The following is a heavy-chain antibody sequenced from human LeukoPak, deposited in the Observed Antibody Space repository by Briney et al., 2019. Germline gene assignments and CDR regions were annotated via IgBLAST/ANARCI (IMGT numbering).Heavy chain of an antibody. CDR3: ARLGYSYGFHYYYYYMDV. CDR1: GGSFSGYY. Sequence: SETLSLTCAVYGGSFSGYYWSWIRQPPGKGLEWIGEITHSGSTTYNPSLKSRFTISVDTSKNQFSLKLSSVTAADTAVYYCARLGYSYGFHYYYYYMDVWGKGTTVTISS. J-gene: IGHJ6*03. V-gene: IGHV4-34*01. CDR2: ITHSGST. D-gene: IGHD5-18*01.